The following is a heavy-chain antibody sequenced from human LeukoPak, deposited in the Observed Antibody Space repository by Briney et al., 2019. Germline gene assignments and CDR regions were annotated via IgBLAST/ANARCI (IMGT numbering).Heavy chain of an antibody. CDR2: IIPIVGIA. Sequence: GGSLKLSCTASGGTFSSYTISWVRQAPGQGLEWMGRIIPIVGIANYAQKLKGRFTITTDNSTSTAYMELSSLRPEDSAVYYCAGGGNCSSTSCDRYWGQGTLVTVSS. D-gene: IGHD2-2*01. J-gene: IGHJ4*02. CDR1: GGTFSSYT. CDR3: AGGGNCSSTSCDRY. V-gene: IGHV1-69*02.